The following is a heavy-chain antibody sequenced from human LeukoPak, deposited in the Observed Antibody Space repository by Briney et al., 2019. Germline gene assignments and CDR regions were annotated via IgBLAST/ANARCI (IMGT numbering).Heavy chain of an antibody. CDR2: IKEDGSEK. CDR1: GFTFSSYW. CDR3: AKAGYSSSWYGGY. Sequence: PGGSLRLSCAASGFTFSSYWMSWVRQAPGKGLEWVANIKEDGSEKYYVDSVKGRFTISRDNAKNSLYLQMNSLRAEDTAVYYCAKAGYSSSWYGGYWGQGTLLTVSS. V-gene: IGHV3-7*03. D-gene: IGHD6-13*01. J-gene: IGHJ4*02.